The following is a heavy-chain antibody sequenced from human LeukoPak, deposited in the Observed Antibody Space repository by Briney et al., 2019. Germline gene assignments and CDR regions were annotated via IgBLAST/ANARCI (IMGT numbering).Heavy chain of an antibody. CDR3: ASVVLRGVNY. Sequence: GGSLRLSCAASGLTFSSYGMHWVRQAPGKGLEWVSSISSSSSYIYYADSVKGRFTISRDNAKNSLYLQMNSLRAEDTAVYYCASVVLRGVNYWGQGTLVTVSS. D-gene: IGHD3-10*01. CDR2: ISSSSSYI. CDR1: GLTFSSYG. V-gene: IGHV3-21*01. J-gene: IGHJ4*02.